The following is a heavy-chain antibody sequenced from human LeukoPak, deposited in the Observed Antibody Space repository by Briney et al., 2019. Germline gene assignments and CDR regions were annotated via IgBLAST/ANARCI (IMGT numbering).Heavy chain of an antibody. J-gene: IGHJ4*02. V-gene: IGHV3-15*01. CDR3: TTNPTVTTNRGF. CDR1: GFTFSNAW. CDR2: IKSKADGGTT. D-gene: IGHD4-17*01. Sequence: RGSLTLSCAASGFTFSNAWMSWVWQAPGKGLQWVGRIKSKADGGTTDYVAPVKGRFTISRDDSENMLYLQLNGLKTEDTAIYYCTTNPTVTTNRGFWGQRTVDPDSS.